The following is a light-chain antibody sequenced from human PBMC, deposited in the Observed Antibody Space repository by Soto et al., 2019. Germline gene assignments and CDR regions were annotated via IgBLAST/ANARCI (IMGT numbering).Light chain of an antibody. CDR3: QQYNNWPPLT. CDR2: GAS. Sequence: EIVMTQSPATLSVSPGGRATLSCRASQSVGSHLAWYQQKPGQAPRLLIFGASNRATGVPARFSGSGSGTEFTLTISGLQSEDFAVYYCQQYNNWPPLTFGGGTEVEI. J-gene: IGKJ4*01. V-gene: IGKV3-15*01. CDR1: QSVGSH.